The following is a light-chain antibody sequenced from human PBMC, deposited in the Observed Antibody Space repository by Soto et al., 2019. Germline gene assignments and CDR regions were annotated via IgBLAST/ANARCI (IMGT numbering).Light chain of an antibody. CDR2: EVS. CDR3: CSYAGSSTSLYV. V-gene: IGLV2-23*02. J-gene: IGLJ1*01. CDR1: SSDVGSYNL. Sequence: QSALTQPASVSGSPGQSITISCTGTSSDVGSYNLVSWYQQHPGKAPKLMIYEVSKRPSGVSNRFSGSKSGNMASLTISGLQAKDEADYYCCSYAGSSTSLYVFGTGTKVTVL.